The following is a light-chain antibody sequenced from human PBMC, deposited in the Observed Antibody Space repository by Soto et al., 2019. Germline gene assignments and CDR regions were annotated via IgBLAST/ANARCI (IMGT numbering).Light chain of an antibody. Sequence: EIVLTQSPGTLSLSQGERATLSCRASQSVSSSYLAWYQQKPGQAPRLLIYGASSRATGIPDRFSGSGSGTDFTLTISRLEPEDFAVYYCQQYGSSPCTFGPGTKVDIK. V-gene: IGKV3-20*01. CDR3: QQYGSSPCT. CDR1: QSVSSSY. J-gene: IGKJ3*01. CDR2: GAS.